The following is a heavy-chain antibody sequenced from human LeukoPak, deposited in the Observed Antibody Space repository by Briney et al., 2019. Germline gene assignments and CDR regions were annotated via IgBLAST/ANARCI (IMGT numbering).Heavy chain of an antibody. D-gene: IGHD6-19*01. CDR3: ARGTTGGVDGIFSYYFDN. CDR1: GFTFGGYV. J-gene: IGHJ4*02. Sequence: PGGSLRLSCAASGFTFGGYVMTWVRQPPGKGLQWVADISGSGGSTYYADSVKGRFSISRDNSKNTLYLQMNSLRAEDTGVYYCARGTTGGVDGIFSYYFDNWGQGTLVTVSS. V-gene: IGHV3-23*01. CDR2: ISGSGGST.